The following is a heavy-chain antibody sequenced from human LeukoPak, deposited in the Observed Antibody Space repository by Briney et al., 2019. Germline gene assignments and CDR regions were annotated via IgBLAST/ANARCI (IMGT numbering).Heavy chain of an antibody. CDR1: GGTFSSYA. J-gene: IGHJ4*02. CDR2: IIPIFGAA. V-gene: IGHV1-69*05. Sequence: SVKVSCKASGGTFSSYAISWVRQAPGQGLEWMGGIIPIFGAANYAQKFQGRVTITTDESTSTAYMELSSLRSEDTAVYYCARLGQQVGATRDYWGQGTLVTVSS. D-gene: IGHD1-26*01. CDR3: ARLGQQVGATRDY.